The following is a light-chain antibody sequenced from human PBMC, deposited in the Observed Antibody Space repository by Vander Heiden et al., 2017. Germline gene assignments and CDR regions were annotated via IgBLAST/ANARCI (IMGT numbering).Light chain of an antibody. J-gene: IGLJ2*01. CDR3: SSYAGGRTLI. Sequence: QSALTQPAYVSGSPGQSITISCTGTSSDVGNYNRVSWYQQDPGKVPKLMIYEVTKRPSGVSNRFSGSKSGNTASLTISGLQAEDVADYYCSSYAGGRTLIFGGGTKLTVL. V-gene: IGLV2-23*02. CDR2: EVT. CDR1: SSDVGNYNR.